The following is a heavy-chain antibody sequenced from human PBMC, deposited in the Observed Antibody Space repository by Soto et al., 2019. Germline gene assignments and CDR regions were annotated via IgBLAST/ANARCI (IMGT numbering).Heavy chain of an antibody. CDR1: GFTFNNYA. D-gene: IGHD3-22*01. CDR3: AKGESSVSARDFDP. V-gene: IGHV3-23*01. CDR2: ITSSGAA. Sequence: DVQLLESGGDLAQPGGSLRLSCEASGFTFNNYAIAWVRQAPGKGLEWVSGITSSGAAYYADSVKGRFTISGDNSKNTLYLQMNSLRAEDTAVYYCAKGESSVSARDFDPWGQGTLVTVSS. J-gene: IGHJ5*02.